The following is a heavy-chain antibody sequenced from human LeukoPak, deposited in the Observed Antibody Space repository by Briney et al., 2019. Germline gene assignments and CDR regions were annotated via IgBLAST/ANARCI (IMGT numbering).Heavy chain of an antibody. Sequence: GGSLRLSCAASGFTFSSYGMHWVRQAPGKGLEWVAFIRYDGSNKYYADSVKGRFTISRGNSKNTLYLQMNSLRAEDTAVYYCASNYGYGGAFDIWGQGTMVTVSS. V-gene: IGHV3-30*02. CDR3: ASNYGYGGAFDI. J-gene: IGHJ3*02. CDR1: GFTFSSYG. CDR2: IRYDGSNK. D-gene: IGHD3-16*01.